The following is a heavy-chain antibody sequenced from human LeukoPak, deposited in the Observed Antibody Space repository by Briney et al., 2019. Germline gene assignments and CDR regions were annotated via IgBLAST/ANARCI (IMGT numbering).Heavy chain of an antibody. CDR1: GFTFSSYE. J-gene: IGHJ4*02. D-gene: IGHD6-6*01. CDR3: ARGRARPNGLFDY. Sequence: PGGSLRLSCEDSGFTFSSYEMNWVRQAPGKGLEWVSYISSSGSTIYYADSVKGRFTISRDNAKNSLYLQMNSLRAEDTALYYCARGRARPNGLFDYWGQGTLVTVSS. CDR2: ISSSGSTI. V-gene: IGHV3-48*03.